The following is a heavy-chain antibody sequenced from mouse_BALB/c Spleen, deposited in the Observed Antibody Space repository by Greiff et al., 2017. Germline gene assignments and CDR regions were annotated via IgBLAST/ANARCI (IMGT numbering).Heavy chain of an antibody. CDR1: GDSITSGY. V-gene: IGHV3-8*02. CDR2: ISYSGST. Sequence: VQLKQSGPSLVKPSQTLSLTCSVTGDSITSGYWNWIRKFPGNKLEYIGYISYSGSTYYNPSLTSRISITRATSKTQYYLQLNSVTTEDTATYYCARSELYDGYLYAMDYWGQGTSVTVSS. J-gene: IGHJ4*01. CDR3: ARSELYDGYLYAMDY. D-gene: IGHD2-3*01.